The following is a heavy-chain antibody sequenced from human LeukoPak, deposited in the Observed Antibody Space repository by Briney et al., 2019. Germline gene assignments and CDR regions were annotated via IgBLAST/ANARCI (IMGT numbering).Heavy chain of an antibody. V-gene: IGHV3-23*01. Sequence: GGSLRLSCAASGFTFSSYAMSWVRQAPGKGLEWVSAISGSGGSTYYADSVKGRFTISRDNSKNTLYLQMNSLRAEDTAVYFCAKRGIVIRGILVIGYHQEAYHYDYWGQGVLVTVSS. CDR2: ISGSGGST. D-gene: IGHD3-10*01. CDR3: AKRGIVIRGILVIGYHQEAYHYDY. CDR1: GFTFSSYA. J-gene: IGHJ4*02.